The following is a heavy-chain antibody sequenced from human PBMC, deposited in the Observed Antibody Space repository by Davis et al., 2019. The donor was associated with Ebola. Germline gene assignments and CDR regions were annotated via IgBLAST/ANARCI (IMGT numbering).Heavy chain of an antibody. D-gene: IGHD6-19*01. CDR1: GGSLRGYY. J-gene: IGHJ4*02. V-gene: IGHV4-34*01. CDR3: ARIKLTGYSSGWLIDY. Sequence: PGGSLRLSCAVYGGSLRGYYWSWIRQPPGKGLEWIGEINQSGSTSYNPSLQSRVTISLDTSKNQFSLKLSSVTAADTAVYYCARIKLTGYSSGWLIDYWGQGTLVTVSS. CDR2: INQSGST.